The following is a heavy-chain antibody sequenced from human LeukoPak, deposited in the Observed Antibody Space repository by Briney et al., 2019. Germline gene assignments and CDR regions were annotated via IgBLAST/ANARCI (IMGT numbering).Heavy chain of an antibody. CDR3: ARDEGGVALLDF. V-gene: IGHV4-59*12. J-gene: IGHJ4*02. CDR1: GGSISSYS. Sequence: SETLSLTCTVSGGSISSYSWSWIRQPPGKGLEWIGYIYYSGSTNYNPSLKSRVTISVDRSKNQFSLKLSSVTAADTAVYYCARDEGGVALLDFWGQGTLVTVSS. D-gene: IGHD5-12*01. CDR2: IYYSGST.